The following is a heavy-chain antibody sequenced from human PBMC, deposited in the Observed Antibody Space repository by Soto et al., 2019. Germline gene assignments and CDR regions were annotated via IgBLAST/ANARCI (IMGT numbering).Heavy chain of an antibody. D-gene: IGHD2-2*01. V-gene: IGHV4-59*12. J-gene: IGHJ5*02. CDR2: IYYNGNT. Sequence: SDTLSLTCTVSGGSLSSYYWSWIRQLPGKDLEWIAYIYYNGNTYYNPSLKSRVTISVDRSKNQFSLKLSSVTAADTAVYYCARVPDRWGQGTLVTVSS. CDR3: ARVPDR. CDR1: GGSLSSYY.